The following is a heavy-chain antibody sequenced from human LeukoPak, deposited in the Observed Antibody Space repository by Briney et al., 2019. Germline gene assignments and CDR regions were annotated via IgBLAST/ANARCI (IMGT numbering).Heavy chain of an antibody. CDR3: AKDWHTVTSFDY. V-gene: IGHV3-30*18. Sequence: GGSLRLSCAASGFTFGSYGMHWVRQAPGKGLEWVAVISYDGRNKYYVDSVKGRFTISRDNSKNTLYLQMNSLRAEDTAVYYCAKDWHTVTSFDYWGQGTLVTVST. CDR1: GFTFGSYG. CDR2: ISYDGRNK. J-gene: IGHJ4*02. D-gene: IGHD4-17*01.